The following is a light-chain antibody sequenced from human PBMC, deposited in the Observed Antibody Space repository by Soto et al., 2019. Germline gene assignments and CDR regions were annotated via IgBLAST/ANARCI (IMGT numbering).Light chain of an antibody. CDR2: DVS. J-gene: IGLJ1*01. Sequence: QSVLTQPASVSGSPGQSIAISCTGVRTDVADGYDYVSWYQQHPGQAPQLIIYDVSNRPSGVSDRFSGSKSGNTASLTISWLLSLDEAEYYCTSYTISTPFYVFVTGTKVTVL. V-gene: IGLV2-14*03. CDR3: TSYTISTPFYV. CDR1: RTDVADGYDY.